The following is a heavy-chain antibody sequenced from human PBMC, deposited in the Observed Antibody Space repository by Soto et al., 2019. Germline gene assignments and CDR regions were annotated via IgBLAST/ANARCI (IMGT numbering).Heavy chain of an antibody. CDR2: IKQDGSEK. CDR1: GFTFSSYW. J-gene: IGHJ4*02. Sequence: EVQLVESGGGLVQPGGSLRLSCAASGFTFSSYWMSWVRQAPGKGLEWVANIKQDGSEKYYVDSVKGRITISRDNAKNSLYLQMNSLRAEDTAVYYCARLYFVEYFDWLLFDYWGQGTLVTVSS. CDR3: ARLYFVEYFDWLLFDY. V-gene: IGHV3-7*01. D-gene: IGHD3-9*01.